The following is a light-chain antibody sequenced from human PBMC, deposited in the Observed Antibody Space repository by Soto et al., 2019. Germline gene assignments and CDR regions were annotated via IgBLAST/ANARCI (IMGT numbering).Light chain of an antibody. CDR3: AAWDDSLNGSYV. CDR2: YDD. V-gene: IGLV1-36*01. J-gene: IGLJ1*01. Sequence: QSVLTQPPSVSEAPRQRVTISCSGSSSNIGNNAVIWYQQLPGKAPKLLIYYDDLLPSGVSDRFSGSKSGTSASLAISGLESEDEADYYCAAWDDSLNGSYVFGTGTKLTVL. CDR1: SSNIGNNA.